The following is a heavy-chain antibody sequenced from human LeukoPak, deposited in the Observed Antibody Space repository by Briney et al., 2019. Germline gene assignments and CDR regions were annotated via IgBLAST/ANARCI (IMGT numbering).Heavy chain of an antibody. Sequence: SVKVSCKASGGTFSSHAISWVRQAPGQGLEWMGRVIPILGIANYAQKFQGRVTITADKSTSTAYMELSSLRSEDTAVYYCARGQDSSGYSRDYWYFDLWGRGTLVTVSS. CDR2: VIPILGIA. CDR3: ARGQDSSGYSRDYWYFDL. CDR1: GGTFSSHA. V-gene: IGHV1-69*04. D-gene: IGHD3-22*01. J-gene: IGHJ2*01.